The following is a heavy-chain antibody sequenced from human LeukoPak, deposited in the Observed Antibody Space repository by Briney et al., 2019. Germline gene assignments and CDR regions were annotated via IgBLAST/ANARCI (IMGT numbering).Heavy chain of an antibody. Sequence: SETLSLTCTVSGGSISSSSYYWGWIRQPPGKGLEWIGSIYYSGSTYYNPSLKSRVTISVDTSKNQFSLKLNSVTAADTAVYYCGRIAAAAIADYWGQGILVTASS. CDR3: GRIAAAAIADY. D-gene: IGHD6-13*01. CDR1: GGSISSSSYY. J-gene: IGHJ4*02. CDR2: IYYSGST. V-gene: IGHV4-39*01.